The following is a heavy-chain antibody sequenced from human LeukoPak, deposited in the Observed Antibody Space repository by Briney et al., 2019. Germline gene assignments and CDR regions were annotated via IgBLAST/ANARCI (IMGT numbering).Heavy chain of an antibody. J-gene: IGHJ6*03. Sequence: ASVKVSCKASGYTFTSYGISWVRQAPGQGLEWMGWISAYNGNTNYAQKLQGRVTMTTDTSTSTAYMELRSLRSDDTAVYYCARAPYCSSTSCYDYYMDVWGKGTTVTVSS. CDR2: ISAYNGNT. CDR1: GYTFTSYG. V-gene: IGHV1-18*01. CDR3: ARAPYCSSTSCYDYYMDV. D-gene: IGHD2-2*01.